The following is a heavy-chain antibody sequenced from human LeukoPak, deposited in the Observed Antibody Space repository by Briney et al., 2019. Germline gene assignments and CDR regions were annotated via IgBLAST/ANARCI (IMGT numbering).Heavy chain of an antibody. CDR2: ISSSSSTI. Sequence: PGGSLRLSCAASGFTFSSYSMNWVRQAPGKGLEWVSYISSSSSTIYYADSVKGRFTISRDNAKNSLYLQMNSLRAEDTAVYYCAKIWGLGIAAAGTCVDYWGQGTLVTVSS. CDR1: GFTFSSYS. J-gene: IGHJ4*02. D-gene: IGHD6-13*01. V-gene: IGHV3-48*01. CDR3: AKIWGLGIAAAGTCVDY.